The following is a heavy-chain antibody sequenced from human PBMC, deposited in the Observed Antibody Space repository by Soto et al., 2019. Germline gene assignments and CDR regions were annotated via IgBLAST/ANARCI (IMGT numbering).Heavy chain of an antibody. V-gene: IGHV1-69*02. D-gene: IGHD3-16*01. CDR3: ARGLNEVPFDY. CDR1: GGTFSSYT. CDR2: IILILDIA. J-gene: IGHJ4*02. Sequence: QVQLVQSGAEVKKPGSSVKVSCKASGGTFSSYTISWVRQAPGQGLEWMGRIILILDIANYAQKFQGRVTITADKSTSSAYMELSSLRSEDTAVYYCARGLNEVPFDYWGQGALVTVSS.